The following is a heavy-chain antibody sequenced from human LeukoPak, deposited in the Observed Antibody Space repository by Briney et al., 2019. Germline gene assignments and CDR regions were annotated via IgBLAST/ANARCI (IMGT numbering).Heavy chain of an antibody. CDR2: ISGSYIST. CDR3: ARGGYCSGGRCYGGDY. J-gene: IGHJ4*02. V-gene: IGHV3-23*01. Sequence: PGGSLRLSCAASGFTFSSYAMSWVRQAPGKGLEWVSAISGSYISTYYADSVKGRFTISRNNAKNSLYLQMNSLRAEDTAVYYCARGGYCSGGRCYGGDYWGQGTLVTVSS. D-gene: IGHD2-15*01. CDR1: GFTFSSYA.